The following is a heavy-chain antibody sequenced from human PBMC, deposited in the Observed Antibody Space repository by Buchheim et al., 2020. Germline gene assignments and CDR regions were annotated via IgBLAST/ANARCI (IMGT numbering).Heavy chain of an antibody. CDR1: GGSISSGGYS. V-gene: IGHV4-30-2*01. Sequence: QLQLQESGSGLVKPSQTLSLTCAVSGGSISSGGYSWSWIRQPPGKGLEWIGYIYHSGSTYYNPSLKSRVTISVDRSKNQFSLKLSSVTAADTAVYYCARGTSLGYCSSTSCYRHYYYGMDVWGQGTT. D-gene: IGHD2-2*02. CDR3: ARGTSLGYCSSTSCYRHYYYGMDV. CDR2: IYHSGST. J-gene: IGHJ6*02.